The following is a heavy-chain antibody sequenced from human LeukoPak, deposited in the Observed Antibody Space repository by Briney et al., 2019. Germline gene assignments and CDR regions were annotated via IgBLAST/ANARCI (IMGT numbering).Heavy chain of an antibody. CDR1: GFTFSNNV. CDR3: ARDDAVDGGYLDY. V-gene: IGHV3-23*01. D-gene: IGHD6-19*01. J-gene: IGHJ4*02. CDR2: IRGSGDVT. Sequence: GGSLRLSCEASGFTFSNNVMNWVRQAPGKGLEWVSSIRGSGDVTYCADSVKGRFTISRDNSKNTLYLQMNSLRAEDTAVYYCARDDAVDGGYLDYWGQGALVTVSS.